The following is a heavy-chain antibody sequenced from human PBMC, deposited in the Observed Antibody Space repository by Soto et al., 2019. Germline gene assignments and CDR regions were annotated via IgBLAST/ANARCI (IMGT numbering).Heavy chain of an antibody. J-gene: IGHJ6*02. CDR3: ARQGIAAAAISLGYYYYGMDV. CDR2: VIPIFGTA. V-gene: IGHV1-69*13. CDR1: GGTFGSYA. Sequence: GASVKVSCKASGGTFGSYAISWARQAPGQGLEWMGGVIPIFGTANYAQKFQGRVTITADESTSTAYMELSSLRSEDTAVYYCARQGIAAAAISLGYYYYGMDVWGQGTTVTVSS. D-gene: IGHD6-13*01.